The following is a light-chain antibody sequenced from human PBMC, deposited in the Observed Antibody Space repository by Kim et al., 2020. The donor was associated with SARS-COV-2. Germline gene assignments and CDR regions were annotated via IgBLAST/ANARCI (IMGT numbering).Light chain of an antibody. CDR1: QSLLYTSNNQNY. CDR2: WAS. Sequence: DIVMTQSPDSLAVSLGERATINCKSSQSLLYTSNNQNYMAWYQQKPGQPPLLLIYWASTRHSGVPDRFSGSGSGTDFTLTISSLQAEDVTVYYCQQYYSNPITFGQKTQLKIK. J-gene: IGKJ5*01. CDR3: QQYYSNPIT. V-gene: IGKV4-1*01.